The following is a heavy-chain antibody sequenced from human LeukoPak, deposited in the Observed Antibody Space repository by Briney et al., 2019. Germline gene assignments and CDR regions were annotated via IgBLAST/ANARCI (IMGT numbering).Heavy chain of an antibody. Sequence: GGSLRLSWAASGFTFDYYTMYWVRQGAEKGLEWGSLISMDGVNTFYADSVKGRFTISRDNNKNSLYLQMNGLRTDDTGLYYCVKGRRRGYAYGTLESWGQGTLVTVSS. CDR1: GFTFDYYT. J-gene: IGHJ4*02. CDR2: ISMDGVNT. CDR3: VKGRRRGYAYGTLES. V-gene: IGHV3-43*01. D-gene: IGHD5-18*01.